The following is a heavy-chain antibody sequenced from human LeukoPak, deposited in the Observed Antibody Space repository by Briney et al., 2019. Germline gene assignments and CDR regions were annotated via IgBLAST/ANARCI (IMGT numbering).Heavy chain of an antibody. CDR1: GFTFSTYG. Sequence: GRILRLSCAASGFTFSTYGIHWVRQAPGKGLEWVAFIQYDGSYKFYADSVQGRFSISRDNSKNTLFLQMNSLRAEATAVYYCAKSSDQLLYSKFDYWGQGTLVTVSS. CDR3: AKSSDQLLYSKFDY. CDR2: IQYDGSYK. V-gene: IGHV3-30*02. J-gene: IGHJ4*02. D-gene: IGHD2-2*02.